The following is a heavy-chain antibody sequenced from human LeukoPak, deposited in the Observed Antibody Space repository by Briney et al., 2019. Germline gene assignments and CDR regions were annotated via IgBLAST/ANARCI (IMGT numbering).Heavy chain of an antibody. Sequence: ASVKVSCKASGYTFTGYYMHWVRQAPGQGLEWMGWINPNSGGTNYAQKFQGRVTITRDTSASTAYMELSSLRSEDMAVYYCARMVWSDLGYFDYWGQGTLVTVSS. CDR1: GYTFTGYY. CDR2: INPNSGGT. CDR3: ARMVWSDLGYFDY. V-gene: IGHV1-2*02. D-gene: IGHD3-3*01. J-gene: IGHJ4*02.